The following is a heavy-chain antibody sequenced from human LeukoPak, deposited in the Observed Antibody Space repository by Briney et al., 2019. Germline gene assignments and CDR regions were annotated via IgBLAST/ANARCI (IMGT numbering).Heavy chain of an antibody. D-gene: IGHD6-13*01. V-gene: IGHV4-4*07. J-gene: IGHJ3*02. CDR2: IYTSGST. CDR3: AREIAAAGFDAFDI. Sequence: KPSETLSLTCTVSGGSISSYYWSWIRLPAGKGLEWIGRIYTSGSTNYNPSLKSRVTMSVDTSKNQFSLKLSSVTAADTAVYYCAREIAAAGFDAFDIWGQGTMVTVSS. CDR1: GGSISSYY.